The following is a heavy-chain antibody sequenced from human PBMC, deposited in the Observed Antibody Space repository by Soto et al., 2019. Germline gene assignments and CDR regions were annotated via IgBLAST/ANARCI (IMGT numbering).Heavy chain of an antibody. V-gene: IGHV4-4*07. CDR1: GDSTSTYS. CDR3: AGAAYNYGTFDS. Sequence: QVQLQESGPGLVKPSETLSLTCNFSGDSTSTYSWNWIRQPAGKGLEWIGRIYTTGSSNYNPSLESRIAISVDTSKNQFFLKLSSVTAADTAVYYCAGAAYNYGTFDSWGQGTLVTVSS. CDR2: IYTTGSS. J-gene: IGHJ4*02. D-gene: IGHD5-18*01.